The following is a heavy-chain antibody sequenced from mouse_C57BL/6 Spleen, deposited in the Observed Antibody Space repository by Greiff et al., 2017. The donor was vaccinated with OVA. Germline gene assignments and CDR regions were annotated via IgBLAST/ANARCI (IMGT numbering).Heavy chain of an antibody. J-gene: IGHJ2*01. V-gene: IGHV5-4*01. D-gene: IGHD2-1*01. CDR1: GFTFSSYA. Sequence: EVKLVESGGGLVKPGGSLKLSCAASGFTFSSYAMSWVRQTPEKRLEWVATISDGGSYTYYPDNVKGRFTISRDNAKNNLYLQMSHLKSEDTAMYYCARERDYGNYEYYFDYWGQGTTLTVSS. CDR3: ARERDYGNYEYYFDY. CDR2: ISDGGSYT.